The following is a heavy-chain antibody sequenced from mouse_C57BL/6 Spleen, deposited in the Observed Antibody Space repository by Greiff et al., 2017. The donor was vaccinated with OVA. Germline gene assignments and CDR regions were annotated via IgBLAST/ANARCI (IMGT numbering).Heavy chain of an antibody. J-gene: IGHJ2*01. V-gene: IGHV1-26*01. CDR2: INPNNGGT. Sequence: EVKLQQSGPELVKPGASVKISCKASGYTFTDYYMNWVKQSHGKSLEWIGDINPNNGGTSYNQKFKGKATLTVDKSSSTAYMELRSLTSEDSAVYYCARSYYDYDVGYFDYWGQGTTLTVSS. CDR1: GYTFTDYY. D-gene: IGHD2-4*01. CDR3: ARSYYDYDVGYFDY.